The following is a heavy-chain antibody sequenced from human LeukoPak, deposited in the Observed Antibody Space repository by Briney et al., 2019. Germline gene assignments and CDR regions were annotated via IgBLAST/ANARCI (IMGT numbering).Heavy chain of an antibody. V-gene: IGHV3-30*18. D-gene: IGHD3-22*01. J-gene: IGHJ3*02. Sequence: GGSLRLSCAASGFTFSSYGMHWVRQAPGKGLEWVSVISYNGSNKYYADSVKGRFTISRDNSKNTLYLQMNSLRAEDTAVYYCAKGVNYYDSSGYSLDAFAIGGQGTMATVP. CDR1: GFTFSSYG. CDR2: ISYNGSNK. CDR3: AKGVNYYDSSGYSLDAFAI.